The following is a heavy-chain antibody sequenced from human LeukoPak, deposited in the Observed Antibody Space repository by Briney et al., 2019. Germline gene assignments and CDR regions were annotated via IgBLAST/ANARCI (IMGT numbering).Heavy chain of an antibody. Sequence: GGSLRLSCEAFGFSFSSYNMDWVRQTPGKGLEWISSITTSSSYTFYADSVKGRFTFSRDNARNSLYLQMNSLTAEDTAVYYCARDPYSGAYGDTYYYFMDVWGKGTTVTISS. CDR3: ARDPYSGAYGDTYYYFMDV. J-gene: IGHJ6*03. D-gene: IGHD1-26*01. CDR2: ITTSSSYT. V-gene: IGHV3-21*01. CDR1: GFSFSSYN.